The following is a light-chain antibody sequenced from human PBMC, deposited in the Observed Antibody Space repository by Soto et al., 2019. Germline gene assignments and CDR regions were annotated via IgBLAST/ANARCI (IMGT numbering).Light chain of an antibody. J-gene: IGLJ1*01. V-gene: IGLV2-14*01. Sequence: QSVLTQPASVSGSPGQSITISCIGTSSDAGGYNYVSWYQQHPGKAPKLMIYEVTNRPSGVSNRFSGSKSGNTASLTISGLQAEDEADYYCSSYTSSTSYVFGTGTKVTVL. CDR1: SSDAGGYNY. CDR3: SSYTSSTSYV. CDR2: EVT.